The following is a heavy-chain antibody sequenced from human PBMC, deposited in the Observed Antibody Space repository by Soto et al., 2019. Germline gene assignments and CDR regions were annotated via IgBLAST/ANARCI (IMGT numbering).Heavy chain of an antibody. V-gene: IGHV4-31*03. CDR2: IYYSGST. D-gene: IGHD6-19*01. Sequence: PSETLSLTCTVSGGSISSGGYYWSWIRQHPGKGLEWIGYIYYSGSTYYNPSLKSRVTISVDTSKNQFSLKLSSVTAADTAVYYCARRSIAVAGTGFDYWGQGTLVTVSS. CDR1: GGSISSGGYY. J-gene: IGHJ4*02. CDR3: ARRSIAVAGTGFDY.